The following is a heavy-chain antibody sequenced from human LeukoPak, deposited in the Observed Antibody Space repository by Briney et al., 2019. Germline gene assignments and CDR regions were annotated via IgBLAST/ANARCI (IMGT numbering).Heavy chain of an antibody. D-gene: IGHD3-10*01. J-gene: IGHJ4*02. CDR2: ISYDGSNK. CDR3: AKGALLWLTIDY. CDR1: GFTFSSYA. Sequence: GGSLRLSCAASGFTFSSYAMHWVRQAPGKGLEWVAVISYDGSNKHYADSVRGRFTISRDNSKNTLYLQMNSLRAEDTAVYYCAKGALLWLTIDYWGQGTLVTVSS. V-gene: IGHV3-30*04.